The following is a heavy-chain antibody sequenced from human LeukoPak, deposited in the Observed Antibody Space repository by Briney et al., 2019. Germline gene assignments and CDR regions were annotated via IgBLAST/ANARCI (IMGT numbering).Heavy chain of an antibody. Sequence: ASVKVSCKASGYTFTGYYMHWVRQAPGQGLEWMGWINPNSGGTNYAQKFQGRVTMTRDTSISTAYMELSRLRSDDTAVYYCARASIHIVVEPPATQRFDPWGQGTLVTVSS. CDR2: INPNSGGT. CDR1: GYTFTGYY. D-gene: IGHD2-2*01. CDR3: ARASIHIVVEPPATQRFDP. V-gene: IGHV1-2*02. J-gene: IGHJ5*01.